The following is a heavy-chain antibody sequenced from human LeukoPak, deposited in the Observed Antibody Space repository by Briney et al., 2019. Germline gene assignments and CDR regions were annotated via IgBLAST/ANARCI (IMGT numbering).Heavy chain of an antibody. CDR2: ISGSGGST. CDR1: GFTFSSYA. J-gene: IGHJ4*02. V-gene: IGHV3-23*01. Sequence: TGGSLRLSCAASGFTFSSYAMSWVRQAPGKGLEWVSAISGSGGSTYYADSVKGRFTISRDNSKNTLYLQMNSLRAEDTAVYYCAKARGSSGWYYFDYWGQGTLVTVSS. CDR3: AKARGSSGWYYFDY. D-gene: IGHD6-19*01.